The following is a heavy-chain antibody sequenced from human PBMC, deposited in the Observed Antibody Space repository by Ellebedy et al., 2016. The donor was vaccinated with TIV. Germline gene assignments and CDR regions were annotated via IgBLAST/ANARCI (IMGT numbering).Heavy chain of an antibody. CDR1: GFTFSSYS. J-gene: IGHJ4*02. Sequence: PGGSLRLSCAASGFTFSSYSMNWVRQAPGKGLEWVSSINSSSSYIYYADSVKDRFTISRDNAKNSLYLQMNSLRAEDTAVYYCARDRTLWFGELMGDFDYWGQGTLVTVSS. CDR2: INSSSSYI. CDR3: ARDRTLWFGELMGDFDY. D-gene: IGHD3-10*01. V-gene: IGHV3-21*01.